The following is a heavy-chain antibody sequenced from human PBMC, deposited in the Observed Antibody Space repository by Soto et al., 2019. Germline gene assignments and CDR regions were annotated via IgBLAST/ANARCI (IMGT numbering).Heavy chain of an antibody. V-gene: IGHV3-30*18. D-gene: IGHD2-15*01. CDR1: GFTFSSYG. Sequence: GGSLRLSCAASGFTFSSYGIHWVRQAPGKGLEWVAVISYDGSNKYYADSVKGRFTISRDNSKNTLYLQMNSLRAEDTAVYYCAKERYCSGGSCYSRYYYYGMDVWGQGTTVTVSS. J-gene: IGHJ6*02. CDR2: ISYDGSNK. CDR3: AKERYCSGGSCYSRYYYYGMDV.